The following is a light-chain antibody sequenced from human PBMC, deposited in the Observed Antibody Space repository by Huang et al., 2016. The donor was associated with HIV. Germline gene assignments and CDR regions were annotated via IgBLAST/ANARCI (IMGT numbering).Light chain of an antibody. CDR2: ATS. J-gene: IGKJ2*01. CDR1: QSIDKN. CDR3: QQSYRPPRT. Sequence: DIQMTQSPSSLSASVGDRVTITCRASQSIDKNLNWHPQKPGKAPKLLIAATSNLHSGVPSRFSGSGSATDFTLTISSLQAEDSATYYCQQSYRPPRTFGQGTQLEI. V-gene: IGKV1-39*01.